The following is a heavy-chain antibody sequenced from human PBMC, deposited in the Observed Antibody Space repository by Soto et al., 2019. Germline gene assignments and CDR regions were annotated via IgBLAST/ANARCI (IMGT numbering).Heavy chain of an antibody. J-gene: IGHJ6*02. CDR3: AKEVWGSGYDLHYGMDV. CDR2: ISYDGSNK. CDR1: GFTFSSYG. Sequence: QVQLVESGGGVVQPGRSLRLSCAASGFTFSSYGMHWVRQAPGKGLEWVAVISYDGSNKYYADSVKGRFTISRDNSKNTLYLQMNSLRAEDTAVYYCAKEVWGSGYDLHYGMDVWGQGTTVTVSS. V-gene: IGHV3-30*18. D-gene: IGHD3-3*01.